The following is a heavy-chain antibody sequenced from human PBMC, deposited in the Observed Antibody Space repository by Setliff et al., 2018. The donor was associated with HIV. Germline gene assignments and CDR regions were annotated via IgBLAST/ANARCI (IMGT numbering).Heavy chain of an antibody. J-gene: IGHJ3*02. Sequence: GGSLRLSCAASGFTFTNYYMSWIRQAPGKGLELLSYISVSGTDIRYADSVKGRFTVSRDNTRNSLSLQLNSLQAEDTALYYCAKLLGNGGNSDPFDIWGQGTTVTVSS. V-gene: IGHV3-11*01. CDR1: GFTFTNYY. CDR3: AKLLGNGGNSDPFDI. CDR2: ISVSGTDI. D-gene: IGHD2-21*01.